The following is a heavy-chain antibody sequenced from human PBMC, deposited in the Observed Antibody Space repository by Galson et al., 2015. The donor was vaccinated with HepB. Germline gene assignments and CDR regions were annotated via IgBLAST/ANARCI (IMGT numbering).Heavy chain of an antibody. D-gene: IGHD5-12*01. CDR1: GFTFSSYD. Sequence: SLRLSCAASGFTFSSYDMHWVRQATGKGLEWVSAIGTAGDPYHPGSVKGRFTISRENAKNSLYLQTNSLRAGDTAVYYCAREGRSGYEFDYWGQGTLVTVSS. J-gene: IGHJ4*02. CDR2: IGTAGDP. CDR3: AREGRSGYEFDY. V-gene: IGHV3-13*05.